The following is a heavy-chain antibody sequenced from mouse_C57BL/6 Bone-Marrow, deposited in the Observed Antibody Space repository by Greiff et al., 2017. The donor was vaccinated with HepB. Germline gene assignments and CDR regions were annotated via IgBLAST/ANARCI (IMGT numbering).Heavy chain of an antibody. J-gene: IGHJ4*01. V-gene: IGHV1-80*01. CDR1: GYAFSSYW. D-gene: IGHD2-5*01. CDR3: ARCHSNYGLLDYAMDY. Sequence: VKLMESGAELVKPGASVKISCKASGYAFSSYWMNWVKQRPGKGLEWIGQIYPGDGDTNYNGKFKGKATLTADKSSSTAYMQLSSLTSEDSAVYFCARCHSNYGLLDYAMDYWGQGTSVTVSS. CDR2: IYPGDGDT.